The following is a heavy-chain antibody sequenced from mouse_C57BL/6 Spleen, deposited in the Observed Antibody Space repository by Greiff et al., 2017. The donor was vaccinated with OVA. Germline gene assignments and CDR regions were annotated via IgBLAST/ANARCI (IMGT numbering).Heavy chain of an antibody. V-gene: IGHV5-4*01. D-gene: IGHD1-1*01. J-gene: IGHJ3*01. CDR2: ISDGDSYT. Sequence: EVKLVESGGGLVKPGGSLKLSCAASGFTFSSYAMSWVRQTPEKRLEWVATISDGDSYTYYPDNVKGRVTLSRDNDKNNLYLQMSHLKSEDTAMYYCARDRDYGSSQFAYWGQGTLVTVSA. CDR1: GFTFSSYA. CDR3: ARDRDYGSSQFAY.